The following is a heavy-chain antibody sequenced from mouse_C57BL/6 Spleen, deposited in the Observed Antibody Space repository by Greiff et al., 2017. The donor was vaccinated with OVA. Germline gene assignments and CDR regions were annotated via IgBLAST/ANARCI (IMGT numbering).Heavy chain of an antibody. CDR1: GYAFTNYL. Sequence: QVQLKESGAELVRPGTSVKVSCKASGYAFTNYLIEWVKQRPGQGLEWFGVINPGSGGTNYNEKFKGKATLTADKSSSTAYMQLSSLTSEDSAVYFCARSPLYDYWGQGTLVTVSA. J-gene: IGHJ3*01. CDR2: INPGSGGT. CDR3: ARSPLYDY. V-gene: IGHV1-54*01. D-gene: IGHD2-3*01.